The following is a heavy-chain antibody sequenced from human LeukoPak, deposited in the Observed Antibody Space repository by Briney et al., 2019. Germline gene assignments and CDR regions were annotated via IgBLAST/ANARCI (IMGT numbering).Heavy chain of an antibody. V-gene: IGHV3-74*01. J-gene: IGHJ4*02. Sequence: GGSLRLSCAASEFTFGSYWMHWVRQAPGKGLVWVSHINTDGTTTNHADSVKGRFSTSRDNAKNSLNLQMNSLRAEDAAVYYCARVWDYYDSSGYQYFDYWGQGTLVTVSS. CDR2: INTDGTTT. CDR1: EFTFGSYW. CDR3: ARVWDYYDSSGYQYFDY. D-gene: IGHD3-22*01.